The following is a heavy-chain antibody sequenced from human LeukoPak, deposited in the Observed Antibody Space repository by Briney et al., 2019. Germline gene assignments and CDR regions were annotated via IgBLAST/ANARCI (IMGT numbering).Heavy chain of an antibody. Sequence: GGSLRLSCAASGFTFSDYAIHWVRQAPGRGLEWEAVISYDGSNKYYADSVKGRFTISRDNSKNTLYLQMNSLRAEDTAVYYCARDERSYYYYYGMDVWGQGTTVTVSS. CDR3: ARDERSYYYYYGMDV. V-gene: IGHV3-30-3*01. D-gene: IGHD1-1*01. CDR2: ISYDGSNK. CDR1: GFTFSDYA. J-gene: IGHJ6*02.